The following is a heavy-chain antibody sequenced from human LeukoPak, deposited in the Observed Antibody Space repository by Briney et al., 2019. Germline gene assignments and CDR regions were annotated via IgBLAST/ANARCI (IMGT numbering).Heavy chain of an antibody. Sequence: PGGSLRLSCVASGFSFDKFGMHWVRQAPGKGLEYVSSVSADESGKYYTKSVRGRFSISRDNSKNTMYLQLGNLRPDDMGIYYCASLDRSEIPWGPGTLVTASS. CDR2: VSADESGK. V-gene: IGHV3-64*01. J-gene: IGHJ5*02. CDR1: GFSFDKFG. D-gene: IGHD1-26*01. CDR3: ASLDRSEIP.